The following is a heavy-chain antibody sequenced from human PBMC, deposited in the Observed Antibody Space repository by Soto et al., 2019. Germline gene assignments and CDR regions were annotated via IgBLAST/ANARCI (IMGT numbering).Heavy chain of an antibody. V-gene: IGHV3-21*01. CDR2: ITHSGTYV. J-gene: IGHJ4*02. D-gene: IGHD5-12*01. CDR1: GFTFSEYS. Sequence: DVQLVESGGGLVRPGGSLRLSCTASGFTFSEYSMSWVRQAPGKGLEWVSSITHSGTYVYYADSVKGRFTISRDSASNSLFLQMTSLRAEDTAVYHCARARGNDCYSDYWGQGTLVTVSS. CDR3: ARARGNDCYSDY.